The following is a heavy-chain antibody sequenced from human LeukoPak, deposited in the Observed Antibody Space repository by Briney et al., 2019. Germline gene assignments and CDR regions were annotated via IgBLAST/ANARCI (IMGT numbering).Heavy chain of an antibody. D-gene: IGHD2-2*01. CDR2: IRRLAYGGTT. CDR3: TRGLLGEYWCSTSCCGAFDI. Sequence: GRSLRLSRIASRFTPADSATRWFPPAPGRGLEGGGYIRRLAYGGTTVYSACVKSSFTISRDDTKSITYLQKNSLKTEDTAVYCFTRGLLGEYWCSTSCCGAFDIWGQGTMVTVSS. J-gene: IGHJ3*02. CDR1: RFTPADSA. V-gene: IGHV3-49*03.